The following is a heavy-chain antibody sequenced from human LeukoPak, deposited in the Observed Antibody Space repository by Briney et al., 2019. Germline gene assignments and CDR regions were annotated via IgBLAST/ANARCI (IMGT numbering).Heavy chain of an antibody. J-gene: IGHJ6*03. CDR1: GFTFSSYG. V-gene: IGHV3-30*02. Sequence: GGSLRLSCAASGFTFSSYGMHWVRQAPGKGLEWVAFIRYDGSNKYYADSVKGRFTISRDNSKNTLYLQMNSLRAEDTAVYYCAKSGPPHYYYYYYYMDVWGKGTMVTVSS. CDR2: IRYDGSNK. D-gene: IGHD2-8*02. CDR3: AKSGPPHYYYYYYYMDV.